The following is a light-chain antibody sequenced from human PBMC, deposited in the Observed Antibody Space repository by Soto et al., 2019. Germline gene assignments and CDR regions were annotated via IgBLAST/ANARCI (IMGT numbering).Light chain of an antibody. V-gene: IGKV1-39*01. CDR3: QQSYSSPVT. CDR1: QSITNL. CDR2: HAS. J-gene: IGKJ2*01. Sequence: DLQMTQSPSSLSASVGDRVTITCRASQSITNLLNWYQQTSGKAPKLLTYHASTLQSGVPSRFSGSGFGTDFTLTINSLQPEDFATYYCQQSYSSPVTFGQGTELEVK.